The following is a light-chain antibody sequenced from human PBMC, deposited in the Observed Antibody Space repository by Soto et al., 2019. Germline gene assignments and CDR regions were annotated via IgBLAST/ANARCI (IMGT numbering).Light chain of an antibody. J-gene: IGLJ3*02. V-gene: IGLV2-23*01. CDR3: CSYAGSGILV. CDR1: SSDVGSYNL. Sequence: QSALTQPASVTGSPGQSITISCTGTSSDVGSYNLVSWYQQHSGKAPKLMIYEGRKRPSGVSNRFSGSKSGNTASLTISGLQAEDEANYYCCSYAGSGILVFGGGTKLTVL. CDR2: EGR.